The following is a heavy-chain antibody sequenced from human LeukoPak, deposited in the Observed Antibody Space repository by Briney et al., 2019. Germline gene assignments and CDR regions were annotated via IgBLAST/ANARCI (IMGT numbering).Heavy chain of an antibody. CDR1: GDSIRGFY. Sequence: RPSETLSLTCTVSGDSIRGFYWRWIRQPAGKGLEWIGRMSASGSTNYNPSLKSRVTMSVDTSKNQFSLKLSSVTAADTAVYYCARDSDSYYDILTASYYYGMDVWGQGTTVTVSS. CDR3: ARDSDSYYDILTASYYYGMDV. J-gene: IGHJ6*02. V-gene: IGHV4-4*07. CDR2: MSASGST. D-gene: IGHD3-9*01.